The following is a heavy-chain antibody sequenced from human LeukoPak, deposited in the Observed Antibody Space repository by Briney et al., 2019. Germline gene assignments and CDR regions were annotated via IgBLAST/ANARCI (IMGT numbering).Heavy chain of an antibody. D-gene: IGHD3-22*01. CDR1: GGTFSSYA. CDR3: ARCPNYYDSSGYYFSYFQH. CDR2: IIPILGIA. J-gene: IGHJ1*01. Sequence: GASVNVSCKASGGTFSSYAISWVRQAPGQGLEWMGRIIPILGIANYAQKFQGRVTITADKSTSTAYMELSSLRSEDTAVYYCARCPNYYDSSGYYFSYFQHWGQGTLVTVSS. V-gene: IGHV1-69*04.